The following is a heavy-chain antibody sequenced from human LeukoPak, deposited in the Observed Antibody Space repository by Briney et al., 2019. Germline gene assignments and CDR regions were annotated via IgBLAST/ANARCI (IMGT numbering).Heavy chain of an antibody. CDR3: AKDRGYCSGGSCGIFDY. V-gene: IGHV3-74*01. Sequence: GGSLRLSCAASGFTFSNYWMHWVRQAPGKGLVWVSRINSDGSSTSYADSVTGRFTISRDNAKNTLYLQMNSLRAEDKAVYYCAKDRGYCSGGSCGIFDYWGQGTLVTVSS. CDR1: GFTFSNYW. D-gene: IGHD2-15*01. CDR2: INSDGSST. J-gene: IGHJ4*02.